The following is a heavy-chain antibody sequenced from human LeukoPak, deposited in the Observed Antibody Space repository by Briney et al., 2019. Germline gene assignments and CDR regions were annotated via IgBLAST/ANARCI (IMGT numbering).Heavy chain of an antibody. CDR3: ARVITGSTYGQFDY. J-gene: IGHJ4*02. D-gene: IGHD3-22*01. CDR2: INSDVSRT. CDR1: GFTFSDYW. V-gene: IGHV3-74*01. Sequence: PGGSLRLSCTASGFTFSDYWMHWVRQAPGKGLVWVSRINSDVSRTNYADCVKGRFTISRDNAKNTVFLQMNSLRAEDAAVYHCARVITGSTYGQFDYWGQGALATVSS.